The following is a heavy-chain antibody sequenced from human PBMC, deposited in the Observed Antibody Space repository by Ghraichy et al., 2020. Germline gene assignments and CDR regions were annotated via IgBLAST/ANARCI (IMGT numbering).Heavy chain of an antibody. J-gene: IGHJ6*02. CDR2: IYSGGST. CDR3: ASHPRSGSYSLFVDGMDV. V-gene: IGHV3-53*01. CDR1: GFTVSSNY. D-gene: IGHD1-26*01. Sequence: GGSLRLSCAASGFTVSSNYMSWVRQAPGKGLEWVSVIYSGGSTYYADSVKGRFTISRDNSKNTLYLQMNSLRAEDTAVYYCASHPRSGSYSLFVDGMDVWGQGTTVTVSS.